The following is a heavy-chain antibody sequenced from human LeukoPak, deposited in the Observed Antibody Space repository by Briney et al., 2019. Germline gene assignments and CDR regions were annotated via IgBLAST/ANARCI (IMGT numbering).Heavy chain of an antibody. CDR3: ARDASYDFWSGYYYYYMDV. CDR2: INHSGST. CDR1: GGSFSGYY. J-gene: IGHJ6*03. Sequence: TSETLSLTCAVYGGSFSGYYWSWIRQPPGKGLEWIGEINHSGSTNYNPSLKSRVTISVDTSKNQFSLKLRSVTAADTAVYYCARDASYDFWSGYYYYYMDVWGKGTTVTVSS. D-gene: IGHD3-3*01. V-gene: IGHV4-34*01.